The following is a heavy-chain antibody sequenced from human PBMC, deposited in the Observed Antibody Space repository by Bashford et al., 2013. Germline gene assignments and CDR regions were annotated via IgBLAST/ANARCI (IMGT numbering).Heavy chain of an antibody. CDR2: IKQDGSEK. J-gene: IGHJ4*02. D-gene: IGHD6-6*01. CDR3: ARDFARSIASNIFDY. Sequence: GSLRLSCAASGFTFSSYWMSWVRQAPGKGLEWVANIKQDGSEKYYVDSVKGRFTISRDNAKNSLYLQMNSLRAEDTAVYYCARDFARSIASNIFDYWGQGTLVTVSS. V-gene: IGHV3-7*03. CDR1: GFTFSSYW.